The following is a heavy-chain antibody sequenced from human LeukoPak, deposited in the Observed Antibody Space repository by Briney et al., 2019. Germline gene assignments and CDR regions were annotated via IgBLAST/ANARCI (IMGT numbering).Heavy chain of an antibody. CDR2: ISYDGSNR. D-gene: IGHD6-19*01. CDR3: ARDLNSSGNLDY. Sequence: GRSLRLSCAASGFTFSSYAMHWVRQAPGKGLEWVAVISYDGSNRYYADSVKGRFTISRDNSKNTLYLQMNSLRAEDTAVYYCARDLNSSGNLDYWGQGTLVTVSS. CDR1: GFTFSSYA. V-gene: IGHV3-30-3*01. J-gene: IGHJ4*02.